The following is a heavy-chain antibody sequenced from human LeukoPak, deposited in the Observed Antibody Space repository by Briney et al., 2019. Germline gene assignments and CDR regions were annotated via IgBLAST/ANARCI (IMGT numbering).Heavy chain of an antibody. D-gene: IGHD3-16*01. Sequence: GGSLRLSCAASGFTFSDYYMSWIRQAPGKGLEWVSYISSSSSYTNYADSVKGRFTISGDNAKNSLYLQMNSLRAEDTAVYYCARWGGGVAPAGYWGQGTLVTVSS. V-gene: IGHV3-11*06. J-gene: IGHJ4*02. CDR1: GFTFSDYY. CDR3: ARWGGGVAPAGY. CDR2: ISSSSSYT.